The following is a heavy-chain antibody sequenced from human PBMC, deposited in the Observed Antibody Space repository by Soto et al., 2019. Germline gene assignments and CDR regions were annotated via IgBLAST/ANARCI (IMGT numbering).Heavy chain of an antibody. D-gene: IGHD5-12*01. V-gene: IGHV4-31*03. CDR2: IYYSGST. CDR1: GGSISSGGYY. CDR3: ARVGQSGVVATILDY. Sequence: SETLSLTCTVSGGSISSGGYYWSWIRQHPGKGLEWIGYIYYSGSTYYNPSLKSRVTISVDTSKNQFSLKLSSVTAADTAVYYFARVGQSGVVATILDYWGQGTLVTVSS. J-gene: IGHJ4*02.